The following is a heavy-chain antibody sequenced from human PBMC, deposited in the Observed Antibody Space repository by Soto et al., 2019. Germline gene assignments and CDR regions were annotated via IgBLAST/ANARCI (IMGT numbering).Heavy chain of an antibody. V-gene: IGHV3-30-3*01. CDR1: GFTFSSYA. Sequence: QVQLVESGGGVVQPGRSLRLSCAASGFTFSSYAMHWVRQAPGKGLEWVAVISYDGSNKYYADSVKGRFTISRDNSKNTLYLQMNSLRAEDTAVYYCARDFKAAYYYGMDVWGQGTTVTVSS. D-gene: IGHD6-25*01. CDR2: ISYDGSNK. CDR3: ARDFKAAYYYGMDV. J-gene: IGHJ6*02.